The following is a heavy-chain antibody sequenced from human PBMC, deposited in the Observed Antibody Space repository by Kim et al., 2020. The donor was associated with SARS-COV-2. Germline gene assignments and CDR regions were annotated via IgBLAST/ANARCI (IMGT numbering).Heavy chain of an antibody. J-gene: IGHJ4*02. CDR2: IKSNSDGGTR. V-gene: IGHV3-15*01. D-gene: IGHD2-21*01. CDR3: TTLFPVIRADSFDY. Sequence: GGSLRLSCVASGFTFNNAWMSWVRQVSGKGLEWLGRIKSNSDGGTRDYNPYVEGRFTISRDDSKNTLYLQINSLKSEDTAVYYCTTLFPVIRADSFDYWGQGTLVTVSS. CDR1: GFTFNNAW.